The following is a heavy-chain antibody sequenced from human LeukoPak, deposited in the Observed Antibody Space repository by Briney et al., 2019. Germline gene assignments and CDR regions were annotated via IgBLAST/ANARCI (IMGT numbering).Heavy chain of an antibody. J-gene: IGHJ4*02. CDR3: ARGGRGYSYGAGY. CDR1: GYTFTGHY. Sequence: ASVKVSCKASGYTFTGHYMHWVRQAPGQGLEWMGWINPNGGGTNYAQKFQGWVTMTRDTSISTAYMELSRLRSDDTAVYYCARGGRGYSYGAGYWGQGTLVTVSS. V-gene: IGHV1-2*04. D-gene: IGHD5-18*01. CDR2: INPNGGGT.